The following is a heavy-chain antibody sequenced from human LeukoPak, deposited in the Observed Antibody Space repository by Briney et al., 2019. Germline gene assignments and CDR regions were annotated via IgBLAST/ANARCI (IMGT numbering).Heavy chain of an antibody. V-gene: IGHV3-23*01. Sequence: PGGSLRLSCAASGFTFSSYVMSWVRQAPGKGLEWVSAISGSGGSTYYADSVKGRFTISRDNSKNTLYLQMNSLRAEDTAVYYCAKQRGQWLVIDYWGQGTLVTVSS. CDR2: ISGSGGST. D-gene: IGHD6-19*01. CDR1: GFTFSSYV. CDR3: AKQRGQWLVIDY. J-gene: IGHJ4*02.